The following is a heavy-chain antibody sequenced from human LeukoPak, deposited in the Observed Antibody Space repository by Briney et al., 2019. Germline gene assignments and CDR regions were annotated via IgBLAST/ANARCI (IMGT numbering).Heavy chain of an antibody. J-gene: IGHJ4*02. CDR1: GFSLSTSGMC. CDR3: AHRIFSYSSGWGPIDY. CDR2: IYWNDDK. D-gene: IGHD6-19*01. Sequence: SGPTLVNPTQTLTLTCTFSGFSLSTSGMCVSWIRQPPGKALEWLALIYWNDDKRYSPSLKSRLTITKDTSKNQVVLTMTNMDPVDTATYYCAHRIFSYSSGWGPIDYWGQGTLVTVSS. V-gene: IGHV2-5*08.